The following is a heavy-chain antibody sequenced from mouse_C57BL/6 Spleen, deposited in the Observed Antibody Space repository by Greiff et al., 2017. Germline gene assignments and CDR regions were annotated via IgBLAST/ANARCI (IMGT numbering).Heavy chain of an antibody. CDR2: IPPSSGST. D-gene: IGHD2-12*01. CDR3: ARAGSYYSSCPIDY. CDR1: GYTFTSYW. Sequence: QVQLQQSGAELVKPGASVKLSCKASGYTFTSYWMHWVKQRPGQGLEWIGRIPPSSGSTNYNEKFKSKATLTADTSSSTAYMQLSSLTSEYSAVYYCARAGSYYSSCPIDYWGQGTTVTVSS. J-gene: IGHJ4*01. V-gene: IGHV1-64*01.